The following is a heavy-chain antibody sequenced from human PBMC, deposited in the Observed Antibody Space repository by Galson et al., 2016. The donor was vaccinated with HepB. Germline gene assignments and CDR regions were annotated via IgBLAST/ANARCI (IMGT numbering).Heavy chain of an antibody. CDR1: GFTFNNYG. Sequence: SLRLSCAASGFTFNNYGMTWVRQAPGKGLEVVSSISRSGDSTYYADSVKGRFIISRDNTKNTLSLQMNSLRAEDTAVYYCVQGSTAPAVWGKGTTVTVSS. CDR3: VQGSTAPAV. J-gene: IGHJ6*04. CDR2: ISRSGDST. V-gene: IGHV3-23*01. D-gene: IGHD2-2*01.